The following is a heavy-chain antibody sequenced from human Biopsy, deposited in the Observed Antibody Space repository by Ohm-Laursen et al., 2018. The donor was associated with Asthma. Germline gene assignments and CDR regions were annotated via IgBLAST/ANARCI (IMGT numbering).Heavy chain of an antibody. Sequence: TLSLTCTVSGDSISSYYWSWIRRAPGKGLEWIGYVQYNGRSNYNPSLKSRVTISVDTFTDRCSLRLTSVTAADTAIYYCARSIAVAGVPFDPWGQGTLVTVSS. J-gene: IGHJ5*02. V-gene: IGHV4-59*01. CDR3: ARSIAVAGVPFDP. CDR1: GDSISSYY. CDR2: VQYNGRS. D-gene: IGHD6-19*01.